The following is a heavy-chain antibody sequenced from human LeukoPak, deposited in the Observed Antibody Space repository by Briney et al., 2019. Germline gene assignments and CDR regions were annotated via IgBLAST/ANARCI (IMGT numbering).Heavy chain of an antibody. J-gene: IGHJ4*02. CDR2: INPSGGGT. V-gene: IGHV1-46*01. CDR1: GYTFTGYY. CDR3: ARETVVDYAENYFDY. D-gene: IGHD4-17*01. Sequence: ASVKVSCKASGYTFTGYYMHWVRQAPGQGLEWMGIINPSGGGTTYAQKFQGRVTMTRDTSTSTIYMELSSLRSEDTAVYYCARETVVDYAENYFDYWGQGTLVTVSS.